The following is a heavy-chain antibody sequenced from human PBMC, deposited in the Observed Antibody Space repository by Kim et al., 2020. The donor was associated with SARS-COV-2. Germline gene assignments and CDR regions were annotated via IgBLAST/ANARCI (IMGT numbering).Heavy chain of an antibody. Sequence: SETLSLTCTVSGGSISSYYWSWIRQPPGKGLEWIGYIYYSWSTNYNPSLKSRVTISVDTSKNQFSLKLSSVTAADTAVYYCARESPHGYSSSWYEFYFDYWGQGTLVTVSS. CDR2: IYYSWST. CDR3: ARESPHGYSSSWYEFYFDY. V-gene: IGHV4-59*13. CDR1: GGSISSYY. D-gene: IGHD6-13*01. J-gene: IGHJ4*02.